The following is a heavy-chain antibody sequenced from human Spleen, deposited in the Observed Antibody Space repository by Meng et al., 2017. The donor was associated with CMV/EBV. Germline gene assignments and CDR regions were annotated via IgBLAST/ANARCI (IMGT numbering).Heavy chain of an antibody. V-gene: IGHV3-11*04. CDR2: ISSSGGAT. D-gene: IGHD1-1*01. Sequence: GESLKISCAASGFTFSYYFMSGVRQAPGKGLEWVSYISSSGGATYYADSVKGRFTISRDNAKNSLFLQMNSLRAADTAVYYCAREGGTRDAFDIWGQGTMVTVSS. J-gene: IGHJ3*02. CDR1: GFTFSYYF. CDR3: AREGGTRDAFDI.